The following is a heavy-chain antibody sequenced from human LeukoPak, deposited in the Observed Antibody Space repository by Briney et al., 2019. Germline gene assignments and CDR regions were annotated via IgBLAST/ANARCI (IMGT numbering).Heavy chain of an antibody. D-gene: IGHD4-23*01. CDR2: ISSSSSTI. Sequence: GGSLRLSCAASGFTFSSYSMNWVRQAPGKGLEWVSSISSSSSTIYYADSGKGRFSISRDNAKNSLYLQMNSLRAEDTAVYYCARGKRVTHFDYWGQGTLVTVSS. V-gene: IGHV3-48*01. J-gene: IGHJ4*02. CDR3: ARGKRVTHFDY. CDR1: GFTFSSYS.